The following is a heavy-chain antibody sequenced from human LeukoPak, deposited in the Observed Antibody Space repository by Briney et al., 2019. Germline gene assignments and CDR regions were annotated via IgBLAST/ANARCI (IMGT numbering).Heavy chain of an antibody. V-gene: IGHV3-48*04. Sequence: GGSLRLSCAASGFTFSSYSMNWVRQAPGKGLEWVSYISSSSSTIYYADSVKGRFTISKDNAKNSLYLQMNSLRAEDTAVYYCARVQSSSSWYVVRAYYYYGMDVWGQGTTVTVSS. CDR3: ARVQSSSSWYVVRAYYYYGMDV. CDR1: GFTFSSYS. CDR2: ISSSSSTI. D-gene: IGHD6-13*01. J-gene: IGHJ6*02.